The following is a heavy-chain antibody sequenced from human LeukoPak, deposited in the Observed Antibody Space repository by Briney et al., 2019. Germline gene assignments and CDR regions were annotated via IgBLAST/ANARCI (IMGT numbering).Heavy chain of an antibody. J-gene: IGHJ4*02. CDR3: AKGSGGSCYSATDH. V-gene: IGHV3-23*01. CDR2: ISGSGGST. D-gene: IGHD2-15*01. CDR1: GFTFSSYA. Sequence: SGGSLRLSCAASGFTFSSYAMSWVRQAPGRGLEWVSAISGSGGSTYYADSVKGRFTISRDNSKNTLYLQMNSLRAEDTAVYYCAKGSGGSCYSATDHWGQGTLVTVSS.